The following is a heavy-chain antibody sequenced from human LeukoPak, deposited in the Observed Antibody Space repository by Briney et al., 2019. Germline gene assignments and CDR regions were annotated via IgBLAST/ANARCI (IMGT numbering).Heavy chain of an antibody. D-gene: IGHD3-10*01. V-gene: IGHV3-30*03. CDR3: ARDIYFSGSYYYWGPFDY. Sequence: GRSLRLSCAASGFTFSDHAMHWVRQAPGKGLEWVAAISNDGSNKYYADSVKGRFTISRDDSKDTVYLQVNSLRAEDTAVYYCARDIYFSGSYYYWGPFDYWGQGTLVTVSS. J-gene: IGHJ4*02. CDR2: ISNDGSNK. CDR1: GFTFSDHA.